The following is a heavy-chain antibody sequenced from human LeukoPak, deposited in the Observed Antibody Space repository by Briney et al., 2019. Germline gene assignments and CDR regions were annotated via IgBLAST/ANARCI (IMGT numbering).Heavy chain of an antibody. CDR2: ISWNSGSI. Sequence: SLRLSSAASGFTFDDYAMHWVRPAPGKGLEWVSGISWNSGSIGYADSVKGRFTISRDNAKNSLYLQMNSLSAEDMALYYCAKESVTSGDFDYWGQGTLVTVSS. CDR1: GFTFDDYA. D-gene: IGHD4-11*01. V-gene: IGHV3-9*03. CDR3: AKESVTSGDFDY. J-gene: IGHJ4*02.